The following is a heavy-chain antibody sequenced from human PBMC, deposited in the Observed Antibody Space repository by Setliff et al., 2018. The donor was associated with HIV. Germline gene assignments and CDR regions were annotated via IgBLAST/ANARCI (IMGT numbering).Heavy chain of an antibody. Sequence: ASVKVSCKASGYTFTGYYIHWVRQAPGQGLEWMGRINPNSGGTIYAQKFQGRVTMTRDTSISTAYMELSSLRSDGTAMYYCATAGVLADPLFPLYVHDFYDHWGQGTLVTVSS. D-gene: IGHD2-21*01. CDR3: ATAGVLADPLFPLYVHDFYDH. CDR1: GYTFTGYY. J-gene: IGHJ5*02. CDR2: INPNSGGT. V-gene: IGHV1-2*06.